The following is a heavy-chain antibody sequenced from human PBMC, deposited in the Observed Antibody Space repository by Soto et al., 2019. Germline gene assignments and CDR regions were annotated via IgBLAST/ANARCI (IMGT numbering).Heavy chain of an antibody. D-gene: IGHD2-21*02. CDR2: IRSKANNYAT. J-gene: IGHJ2*01. CDR1: GFTFRGSA. V-gene: IGHV3-73*02. CDR3: TRHAVQYCGGDCYLLPYFDL. Sequence: EVQLVESGGGLVQPGGSLKLSCATSGFTFRGSAVHWVRQASGKGLEWVGRIRSKANNYATVYAASVKGRFTISRDDSKNTAYLQMNSLKTEDTAVYYCTRHAVQYCGGDCYLLPYFDLWGRGTLVTVSS.